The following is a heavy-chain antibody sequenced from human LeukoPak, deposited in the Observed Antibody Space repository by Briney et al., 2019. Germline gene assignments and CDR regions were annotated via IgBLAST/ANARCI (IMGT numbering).Heavy chain of an antibody. Sequence: GGSLRLSCAGSGFPFSSHGMNWVRQAPGKGLEWVSGISPGGPTYYADSVKGRFTISRDNSKNTLYLQMNSLRAEDTAVYYCAKDVSRILTGARNYFDSWGQGTLVTVSS. CDR3: AKDVSRILTGARNYFDS. J-gene: IGHJ4*02. CDR1: GFPFSSHG. CDR2: ISPGGPT. V-gene: IGHV3-23*01. D-gene: IGHD3-9*01.